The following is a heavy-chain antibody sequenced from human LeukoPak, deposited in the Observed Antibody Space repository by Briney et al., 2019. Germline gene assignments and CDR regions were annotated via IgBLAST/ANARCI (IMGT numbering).Heavy chain of an antibody. CDR1: GDSVSSNSAA. V-gene: IGHV6-1*01. J-gene: IGHJ5*01. D-gene: IGHD5-12*01. CDR2: TYYRSKWYY. CDR3: AGGTYSGYNS. Sequence: SQTLSLTCAISGDSVSSNSAAWNWIRQSPSRGLEWLGRTYYRSKWYYDYVVSLKSRITIIPDTSKNQFSLQLSSVTPEDTAVYYCAGGTYSGYNSWGQEPWSPSPQ.